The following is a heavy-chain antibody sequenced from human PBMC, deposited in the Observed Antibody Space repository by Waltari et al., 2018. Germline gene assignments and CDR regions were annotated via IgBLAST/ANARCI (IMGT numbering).Heavy chain of an antibody. D-gene: IGHD3-9*01. V-gene: IGHV4-59*01. CDR3: ARDARTGTFDY. CDR2: IYYRGST. CDR1: GGSISSYY. J-gene: IGHJ4*02. Sequence: QVQLQESGPGLVKPSETLSLPCTVSGGSISSYYWSWIRQPPGKGLEWIGYIYYRGSTNYNPSLKSRVTISVDTSKNQFSLKLSSVTAADTAVYYCARDARTGTFDYWGQGTLVTVSS.